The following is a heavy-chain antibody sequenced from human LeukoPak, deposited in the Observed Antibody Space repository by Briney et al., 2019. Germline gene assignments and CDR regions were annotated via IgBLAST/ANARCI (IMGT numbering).Heavy chain of an antibody. J-gene: IGHJ6*02. V-gene: IGHV1-18*01. Sequence: GASVKVSCKASGGTFSSYAISWVRQAPGQGLEWMGWISAYNGNTNYAQKLQGRVTMTTDTSTSTAYMELRSLRSDDTAVYYCARDSGYDSSGYRLYYYYGMDVWGQGTTVTVSS. CDR2: ISAYNGNT. CDR3: ARDSGYDSSGYRLYYYYGMDV. D-gene: IGHD3-22*01. CDR1: GGTFSSYA.